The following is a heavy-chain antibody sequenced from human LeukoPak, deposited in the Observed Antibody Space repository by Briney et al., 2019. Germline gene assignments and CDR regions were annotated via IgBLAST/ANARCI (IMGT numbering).Heavy chain of an antibody. CDR3: AKAASMVRGVNWFDP. CDR1: GFIFSSYA. V-gene: IGHV3-23*02. J-gene: IGHJ5*02. D-gene: IGHD3-10*01. Sequence: PGGSLRLSCAGPGFIFSSYAMSCVREAPGEGLEWGSGICAGGVRTYSVDSVKGRFTISRENSKNTLYLQMNSLRAEDTAVYYCAKAASMVRGVNWFDPWGEGTLVTVSS. CDR2: ICAGGVRT.